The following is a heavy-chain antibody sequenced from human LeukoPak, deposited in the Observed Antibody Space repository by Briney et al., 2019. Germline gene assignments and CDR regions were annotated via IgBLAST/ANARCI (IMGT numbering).Heavy chain of an antibody. Sequence: ASVKVSCKASGYTFTSYDINWVRQATGQGLEWMGWMNLNSGNTGYAQKFQGRVTMTRNTSISTAYMELSSLRSEDTAVYYCARSNNGLPDYGMDVWGQGTTVTVSS. J-gene: IGHJ6*02. CDR2: MNLNSGNT. D-gene: IGHD3/OR15-3a*01. V-gene: IGHV1-8*01. CDR1: GYTFTSYD. CDR3: ARSNNGLPDYGMDV.